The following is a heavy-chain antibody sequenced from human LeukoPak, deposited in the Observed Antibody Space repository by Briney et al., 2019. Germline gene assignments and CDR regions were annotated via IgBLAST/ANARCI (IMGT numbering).Heavy chain of an antibody. J-gene: IGHJ5*02. CDR1: GGSFSGYY. V-gene: IGHV4-34*01. Sequence: SETLSLTCAVYGGSFSGYYWSWIRQPLGKGLEWIGEINHSGSTNYNPSLKSRVTISVDTSKNQFSLKLSSVTAADTAVYYCARAARDILTGYPSSWFDPWGQGTLVTVSS. CDR2: INHSGST. CDR3: ARAARDILTGYPSSWFDP. D-gene: IGHD3-9*01.